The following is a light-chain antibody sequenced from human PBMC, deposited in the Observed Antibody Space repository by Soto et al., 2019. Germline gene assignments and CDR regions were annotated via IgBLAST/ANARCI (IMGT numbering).Light chain of an antibody. CDR1: QSLSKNY. V-gene: IGKV3-20*01. CDR3: QQCVTAPLT. J-gene: IGKJ1*01. CDR2: DAS. Sequence: EIVLTQSPGTLSLSPGERATLSCRASQSLSKNYLAWYQHKPGQAPRLLIHDASNRATGIPDRFCGSGSGTDFTLTISSLEPEDSAVYYCQQCVTAPLTFGPGTKVEI.